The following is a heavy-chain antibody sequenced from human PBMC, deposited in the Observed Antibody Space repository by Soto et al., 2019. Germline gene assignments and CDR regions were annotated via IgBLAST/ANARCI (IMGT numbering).Heavy chain of an antibody. V-gene: IGHV3-53*01. J-gene: IGHJ6*02. CDR1: GFSVTNSY. D-gene: IGHD5-18*01. CDR2: LYSSGTT. CDR3: ARDWSKFSYNYPYYYAMDA. Sequence: RLSCTVSGFSVTNSYINWVRQAPGKGLEWVSILYSSGTTYYADSVRGRFTVSRDDSKNTLFLHMNSLRADDTAVYYCARDWSKFSYNYPYYYAMDAWGQGTTVTVSS.